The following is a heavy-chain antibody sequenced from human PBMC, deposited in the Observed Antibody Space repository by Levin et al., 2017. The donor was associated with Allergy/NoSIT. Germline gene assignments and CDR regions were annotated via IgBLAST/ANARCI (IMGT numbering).Heavy chain of an antibody. CDR3: TGAPRANGDY. V-gene: IGHV3-66*02. CDR1: GFTVSNNQ. J-gene: IGHJ4*01. CDR2: IYSGGGT. D-gene: IGHD2-8*01. Sequence: GGSLRLSCAASGFTVSNNQMTWVRQAPGKGLEWVSVIYSGGGTHYADSVKGRFTISRDSSKNTLYLQMNSLRADDTAVYYCTGAPRANGDYWGHGTLVTVSS.